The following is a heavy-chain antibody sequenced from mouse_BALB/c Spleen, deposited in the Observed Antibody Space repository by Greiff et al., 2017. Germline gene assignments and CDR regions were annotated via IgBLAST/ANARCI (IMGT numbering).Heavy chain of an antibody. CDR2: ISSGGGST. Sequence: EVQVVESGGGLVKPGGSLKLSCAASGFAFSSYDMSWVRQTPEKRLEWVAYISSGGGSTYYPDTVKGRFTISRDNAKNTLYLQMSSLKSEDTAMYYCARQVMGYYYAMDYWGQGTSVTVSS. V-gene: IGHV5-12-1*01. CDR3: ARQVMGYYYAMDY. CDR1: GFAFSSYD. D-gene: IGHD2-2*01. J-gene: IGHJ4*01.